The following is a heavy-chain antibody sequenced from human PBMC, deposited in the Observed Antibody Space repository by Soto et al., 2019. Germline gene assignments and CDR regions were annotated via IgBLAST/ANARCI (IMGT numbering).Heavy chain of an antibody. D-gene: IGHD3-22*01. J-gene: IGHJ5*02. Sequence: QVQLVQSGAEVKKPGSSVKVSCKASEGTFSSYAITWEQQAPGQGLEWLGGIIPIFGTANYAQKFQGRVTITADESTSTAYMEHSSLTSKDTSVDYCARDWGPSSGYYLYGSDPWGQGALVTVS. CDR3: ARDWGPSSGYYLYGSDP. V-gene: IGHV1-69*12. CDR1: EGTFSSYA. CDR2: IIPIFGTA.